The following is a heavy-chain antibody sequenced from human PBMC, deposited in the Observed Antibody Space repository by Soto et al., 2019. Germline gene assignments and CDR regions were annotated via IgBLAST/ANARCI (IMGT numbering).Heavy chain of an antibody. J-gene: IGHJ4*02. CDR3: ARQQREASQFDY. CDR1: GGSISSSSYY. Sequence: QLQLQESGPGLVKPSETLSLTCTVSGGSISSSSYYWGWIRQPPGKGLEWIGNIYYSGSTYYKPSLKSRVPISVDTSKNQFSLRLTSVTAADTAVYYCARQQREASQFDYWGQGTLVTVSS. CDR2: IYYSGST. V-gene: IGHV4-39*01.